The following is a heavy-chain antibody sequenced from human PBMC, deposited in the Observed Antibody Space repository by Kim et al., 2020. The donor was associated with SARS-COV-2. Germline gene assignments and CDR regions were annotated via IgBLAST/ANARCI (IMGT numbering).Heavy chain of an antibody. CDR1: GGTFSSYA. D-gene: IGHD6-19*01. V-gene: IGHV1-69*13. CDR2: IIPIFGTA. J-gene: IGHJ6*02. Sequence: SVKVSCKASGGTFSSYAISWVRQAPGQGLEWMGGIIPIFGTANYAQKFQGRVTITADESTSTAYMELGSLRSEDTAVYYCARSIAVAGVLYYYYGMDVWGQGTTVTVSS. CDR3: ARSIAVAGVLYYYYGMDV.